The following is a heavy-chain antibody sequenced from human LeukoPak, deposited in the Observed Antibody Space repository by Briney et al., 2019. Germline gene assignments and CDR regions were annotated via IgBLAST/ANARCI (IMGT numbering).Heavy chain of an antibody. CDR3: ARHPRIADPNAFDI. V-gene: IGHV4-59*08. Sequence: SETLSLTCTVSGGSISSYYWSWIRQPPGKGLEWIGYIYYSGSTNYNPSLKSRVTISVDTSKNQFSLKLSSVTAADTAAYYCARHPRIADPNAFDIWGQGTMVTVSS. J-gene: IGHJ3*02. CDR1: GGSISSYY. D-gene: IGHD6-13*01. CDR2: IYYSGST.